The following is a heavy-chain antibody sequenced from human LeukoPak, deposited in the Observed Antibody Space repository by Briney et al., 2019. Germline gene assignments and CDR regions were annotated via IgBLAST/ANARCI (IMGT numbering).Heavy chain of an antibody. CDR1: GFTFSSYA. J-gene: IGHJ3*02. CDR2: TRNKANSYTT. CDR3: ARLSRCSSTTCRNAFDI. Sequence: GRSLRLSCAASGFTFSSYAMHWVRQAPGKGLEWVGRTRNKANSYTTEYAASVKGRFTISRDDSKNSLYLQMNSLKAEDTAVYYCARLSRCSSTTCRNAFDIWGQGTMVTVSS. V-gene: IGHV3-72*01. D-gene: IGHD2-2*01.